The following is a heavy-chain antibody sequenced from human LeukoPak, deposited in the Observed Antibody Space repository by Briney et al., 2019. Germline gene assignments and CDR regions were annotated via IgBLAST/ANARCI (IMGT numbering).Heavy chain of an antibody. CDR3: ARLGGGHSSSWYDAFDI. CDR1: GFTFSRYT. Sequence: TGGSLRLSCAASGFTFSRYTMNWVRQTPGKGLEWVSYISSSGSTKYYADSVKGRFTISRDNSKNTLYLQMNSLRAEDTAVYYCARLGGGHSSSWYDAFDIWGQGTMVTVSS. CDR2: ISSSGSTK. V-gene: IGHV3-48*01. D-gene: IGHD6-13*01. J-gene: IGHJ3*02.